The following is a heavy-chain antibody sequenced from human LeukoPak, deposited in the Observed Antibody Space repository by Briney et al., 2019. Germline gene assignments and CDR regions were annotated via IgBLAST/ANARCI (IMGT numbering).Heavy chain of an antibody. CDR3: ATYSSLNRREFQF. J-gene: IGHJ1*01. V-gene: IGHV3-7*01. Sequence: PGGSLRLSCEGSGFTFSNYWMGWVRKAPGKGLKWVANIKTDGSEKYYVDSVKGRFTISRDNAKNSLYLQMNSLRAEDTAVYYCATYSSLNRREFQFWGQGTLLTVSS. CDR2: IKTDGSEK. CDR1: GFTFSNYW. D-gene: IGHD3-22*01.